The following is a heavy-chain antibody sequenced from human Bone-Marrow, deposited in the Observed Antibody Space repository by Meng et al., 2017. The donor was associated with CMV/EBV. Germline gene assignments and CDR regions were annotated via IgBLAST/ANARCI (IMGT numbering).Heavy chain of an antibody. V-gene: IGHV3-13*01. J-gene: IGHJ4*02. CDR1: GFTFSSYD. Sequence: GESLKISCAASGFTFSSYDMHWVRQATGKGLEWVSAIGTAGDTYYPGSVKGRFTISRENAKNSLYLQMNSLRAEDTAMYYCARDLGFLALDCWGQGTLVTVSS. D-gene: IGHD3-16*01. CDR3: ARDLGFLALDC. CDR2: IGTAGDT.